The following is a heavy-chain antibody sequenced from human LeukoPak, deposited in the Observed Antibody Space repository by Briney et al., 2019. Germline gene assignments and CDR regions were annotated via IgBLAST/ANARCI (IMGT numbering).Heavy chain of an antibody. CDR1: GFTFNNYA. V-gene: IGHV3-23*01. CDR2: ISGGGETT. J-gene: IGHJ4*02. D-gene: IGHD4-17*01. CDR3: ARDYAGYVGYFFFDY. Sequence: GGSLRLSCAASGFTFNNYAMNWVRQAPGKGLEWVSSISGGGETTYYADSAKGRFTISRDNSQNTLYLQMNSLRAEDTAVYYCARDYAGYVGYFFFDYWGQGTLVTVSS.